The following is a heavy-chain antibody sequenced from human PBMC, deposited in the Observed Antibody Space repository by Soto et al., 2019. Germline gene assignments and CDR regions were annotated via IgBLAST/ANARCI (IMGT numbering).Heavy chain of an antibody. J-gene: IGHJ4*02. V-gene: IGHV1-69*06. CDR1: GGTFSSCG. D-gene: IGHD3-9*01. CDR2: IIPIFGTA. CDR3: ARGYDILTGYHD. Sequence: RASVKVSCKATGGTFSSCGISWVRQAPGQGLEWMGGIIPIFGTANYAQKFQGRVTITADKSTNTAYMELSSLRSEDTAVYYCARGYDILTGYHDWGQGTLVTVSS.